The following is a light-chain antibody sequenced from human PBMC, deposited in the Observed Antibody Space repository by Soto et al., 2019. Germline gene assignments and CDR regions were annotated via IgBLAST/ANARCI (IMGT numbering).Light chain of an antibody. V-gene: IGKV1-9*01. J-gene: IGKJ1*01. CDR3: QQYNSYRWT. Sequence: DIQMTQSPSTLSGSVGDRVTITCRASQGISSYLAWYQQKPGKAPKLLIYAASTLQSGVPSRFSGSGSGTEFTLPISSLQPDDFATYYCQQYNSYRWTFGQGTKVDIK. CDR2: AAS. CDR1: QGISSY.